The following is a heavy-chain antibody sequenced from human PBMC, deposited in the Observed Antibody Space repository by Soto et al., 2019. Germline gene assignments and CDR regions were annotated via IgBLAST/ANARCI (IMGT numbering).Heavy chain of an antibody. CDR1: GFTFSNYA. V-gene: IGHV3-23*01. D-gene: IGHD7-27*01. CDR2: ISASGGNT. J-gene: IGHJ4*02. Sequence: EVQLLESGGGLVQPGGSLRLSCAASGFTFSNYAMSWLRQAPGKGLEWVSTISASGGNTYYADSVKGRFTISRDNSKNTLYLQMNSLRAEDTAVYYCAKEDSWGGDFDYWGQGTLVTVSS. CDR3: AKEDSWGGDFDY.